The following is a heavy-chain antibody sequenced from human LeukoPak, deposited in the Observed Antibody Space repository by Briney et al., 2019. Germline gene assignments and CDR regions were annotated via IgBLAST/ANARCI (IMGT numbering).Heavy chain of an antibody. CDR3: AELGITMIGGV. D-gene: IGHD3-10*02. V-gene: IGHV3-53*01. CDR2: IYSGGST. J-gene: IGHJ6*04. CDR1: GFTVSSNH. Sequence: GGSLRLSCAASGFTVSSNHMSWVRQAPGKGLEWVSVIYSGGSTYYADSVKGRFTISRDNSKNTLYLQMNSLRAEDTAVYYCAELGITMIGGVWGKGTTVTISS.